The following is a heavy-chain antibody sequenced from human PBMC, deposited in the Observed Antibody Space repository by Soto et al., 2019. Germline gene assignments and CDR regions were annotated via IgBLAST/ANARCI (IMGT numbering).Heavy chain of an antibody. V-gene: IGHV1-69*02. CDR2: IIPILDIA. Sequence: QVQLLNSGTEVKKPGSSAKVSCRASGGNFNTYTISWVRQAPGQGLEWLGRIIPILDIASYAQKFQGRVKITADKSTNTVYMELSSLRSEDTAVYFCARSLGLCTGSGCRDYWGQGTLVSVSP. J-gene: IGHJ4*02. CDR3: ARSLGLCTGSGCRDY. CDR1: GGNFNTYT. D-gene: IGHD2-8*02.